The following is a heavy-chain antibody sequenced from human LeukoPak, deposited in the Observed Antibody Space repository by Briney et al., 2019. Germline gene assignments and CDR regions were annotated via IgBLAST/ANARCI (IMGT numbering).Heavy chain of an antibody. J-gene: IGHJ5*02. CDR3: ARAYPLYSSSWYTRWFDP. CDR1: GGSISSYY. Sequence: SETLSLTCTVSGGSISSYYWSWIRQPAGKGLEWIGRIYTSGSTNYNPSLKSRVTMSVDTSTNQFSLKLSSVTAADTAVYYCARAYPLYSSSWYTRWFDPWGQGTLVTVSS. V-gene: IGHV4-4*07. D-gene: IGHD6-13*01. CDR2: IYTSGST.